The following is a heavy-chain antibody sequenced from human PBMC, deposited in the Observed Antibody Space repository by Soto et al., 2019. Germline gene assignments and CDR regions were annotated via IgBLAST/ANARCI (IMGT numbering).Heavy chain of an antibody. CDR2: ISVSGGST. CDR1: GFPFSSYA. Sequence: SGGSLRLSCAASGFPFSSYAMSLVRQSPGKGLEWVSSISVSGGSTYYADSVKGRFTISRENSKNTLYLQMNSLRAEETDVYYCAKEDYYDSRDLDYWGQGT. J-gene: IGHJ4*02. CDR3: AKEDYYDSRDLDY. D-gene: IGHD3-22*01. V-gene: IGHV3-23*01.